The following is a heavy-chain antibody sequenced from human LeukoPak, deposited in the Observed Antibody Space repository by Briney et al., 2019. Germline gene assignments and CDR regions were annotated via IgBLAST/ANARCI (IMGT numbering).Heavy chain of an antibody. CDR2: INHSGST. J-gene: IGHJ4*02. CDR3: ARGGTYYYGSGSYYQLSH. V-gene: IGHV4-34*01. D-gene: IGHD3-10*01. Sequence: PSETLSLTCAVYGGSFSGYYWSWIRQPPGKGLEWIGEINHSGSTNYNPSLKSRVTISVDTSKNQFSLKLSSVTAADTAVYYCARGGTYYYGSGSYYQLSHWGQGTLVTVSS. CDR1: GGSFSGYY.